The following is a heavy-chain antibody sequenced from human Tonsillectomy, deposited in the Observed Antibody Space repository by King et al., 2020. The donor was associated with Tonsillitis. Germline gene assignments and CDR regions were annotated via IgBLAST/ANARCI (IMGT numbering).Heavy chain of an antibody. CDR1: GGSISSSSYY. Sequence: LQLQESGPGLVKTSETLSLTCTVSGGSISSSSYYWGWIRQPPGKGLEWIGSIYYTGSTYYNPSLKSRVTISVHTSKNPFSLKMSSVTAADTAVYYCSIVDFLGGAFDIWGQGTMGTVSA. D-gene: IGHD2-2*01. CDR3: SIVDFLGGAFDI. J-gene: IGHJ3*02. V-gene: IGHV4-39*01. CDR2: IYYTGST.